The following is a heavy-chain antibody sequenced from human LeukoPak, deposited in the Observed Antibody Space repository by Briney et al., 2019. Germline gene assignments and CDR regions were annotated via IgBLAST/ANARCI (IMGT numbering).Heavy chain of an antibody. Sequence: ASVKVSCKASGYTFSNFGISWVRQAPGQGLEWMGIINPSGGSTSYAQKFQGRVTMTRDTSTSTVYMELSSLTSEDTAVYYCARGRGVVVPAAPTGDPFDIWGQGTMVTVSS. V-gene: IGHV1-46*01. J-gene: IGHJ3*02. CDR2: INPSGGST. D-gene: IGHD2-2*01. CDR3: ARGRGVVVPAAPTGDPFDI. CDR1: GYTFSNFG.